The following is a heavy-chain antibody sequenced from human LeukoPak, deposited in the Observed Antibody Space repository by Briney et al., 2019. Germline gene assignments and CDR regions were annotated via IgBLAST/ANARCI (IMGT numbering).Heavy chain of an antibody. J-gene: IGHJ4*02. V-gene: IGHV3-23*01. CDR2: ISGSGGST. CDR1: GFTFSSYA. D-gene: IGHD3-3*01. Sequence: PGGSLRLSCAASGFTFSSYAMSWVRQAPGKGLEWVSAISGSGGSTYYADSVKGRFTISRDNSKNTLYLQVNSLRAEDTAVYYCAKERDYDFWSGYLNSFDYWGQGTLVTVSS. CDR3: AKERDYDFWSGYLNSFDY.